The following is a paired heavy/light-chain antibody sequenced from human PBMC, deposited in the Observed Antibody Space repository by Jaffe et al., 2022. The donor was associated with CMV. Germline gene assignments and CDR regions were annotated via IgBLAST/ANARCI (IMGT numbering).Light chain of an antibody. CDR1: QSVNSNS. J-gene: IGKJ5*01. Sequence: EVVLTQSPGTLSLSPGEGATLSCRASQSVNSNSLAWYQQRPGQPPSLLIYGTSNRATGTPDRFSGSGSGTDFTLTISRLEPEDFAVYYCQHYGTSPPITFGQGTRLEI. V-gene: IGKV3-20*01. CDR3: QHYGTSPPIT. CDR2: GTS.
Heavy chain of an antibody. CDR3: ARHVPNYSFWSAYYGHSRLSGLDV. Sequence: QHQLQESGPGLVRPSETLSLTCTVSGDSIRSETYYWGWIRQPPGKGLEWIGNIQYSGSTYSSPSLKSRISMSVDTSKNQFSLKLRSVTAADTAVYYCARHVPNYSFWSAYYGHSRLSGLDVWGQGTTVTV. D-gene: IGHD3-3*01. CDR2: IQYSGST. J-gene: IGHJ6*02. CDR1: GDSIRSETYY. V-gene: IGHV4-39*01.